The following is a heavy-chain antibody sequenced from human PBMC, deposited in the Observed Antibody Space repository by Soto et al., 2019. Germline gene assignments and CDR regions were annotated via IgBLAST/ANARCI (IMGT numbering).Heavy chain of an antibody. CDR2: IIPMFGTP. CDR1: GGTFSKYA. V-gene: IGHV1-69*01. CDR3: ARPLRDRYFYHGLAV. J-gene: IGHJ6*02. D-gene: IGHD3-22*01. Sequence: QVQLVQSGAELKKPGSSVKVSCKASGGTFSKYAISWVRQAPGQGLEWLGGIIPMFGTPNYAQKFQGRVTISADESTTTAYLELSSLRSADTAVYFCARPLRDRYFYHGLAVWGQGTTVTVSS.